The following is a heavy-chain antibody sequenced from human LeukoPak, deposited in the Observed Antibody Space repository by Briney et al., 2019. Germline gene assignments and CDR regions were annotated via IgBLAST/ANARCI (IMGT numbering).Heavy chain of an antibody. CDR2: IYTSGST. J-gene: IGHJ4*02. Sequence: SETLSLTCTISGGSISSYYWSWIRQPAGKGLEWIGRIYTSGSTNYNPSLKSRVTMSVDTSKNQLSLKLSSVTAADTAVYYCARKDDSSGYLDYWGQGTLVTVSS. V-gene: IGHV4-4*07. CDR3: ARKDDSSGYLDY. D-gene: IGHD3-22*01. CDR1: GGSISSYY.